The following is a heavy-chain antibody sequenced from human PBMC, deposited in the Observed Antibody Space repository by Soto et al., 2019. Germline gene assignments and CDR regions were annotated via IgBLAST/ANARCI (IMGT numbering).Heavy chain of an antibody. D-gene: IGHD2-2*01. CDR1: GFTFSTYS. CDR2: ISSSGTYI. Sequence: GGSLRLSGAASGFTFSTYSMNWVRQAPGKGLEWVSSISSSGTYIHYADSLKGRFTISRDNAKNSLYLQMISLRAEDTAVYYCARDPSDCSSTSCWGYYALDVWGQGTTVTVSS. V-gene: IGHV3-21*01. J-gene: IGHJ6*02. CDR3: ARDPSDCSSTSCWGYYALDV.